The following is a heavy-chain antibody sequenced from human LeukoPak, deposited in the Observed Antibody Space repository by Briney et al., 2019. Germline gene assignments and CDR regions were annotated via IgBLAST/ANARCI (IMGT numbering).Heavy chain of an antibody. CDR1: GFTFSSYA. CDR3: AKDRGYYGSGSYSTPQN. J-gene: IGHJ4*02. Sequence: PGGSPRLSCAASGFTFSSYAMSWVRQAPGKGLEWVSAISGSGGSTYYADSVKGRFTISRDNSKNTLYLQMNSLRAEDTAVYYCAKDRGYYGSGSYSTPQNWGQGTLVTVSS. V-gene: IGHV3-23*01. D-gene: IGHD3-10*01. CDR2: ISGSGGST.